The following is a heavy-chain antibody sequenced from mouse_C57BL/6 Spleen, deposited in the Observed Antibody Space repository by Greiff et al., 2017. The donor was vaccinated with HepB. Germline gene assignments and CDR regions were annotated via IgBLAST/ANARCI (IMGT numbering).Heavy chain of an antibody. D-gene: IGHD3-2*02. Sequence: QVQLQQPGAELVKPGASVKLSCKASGYTFTSYWMHWVKQRPGQGLEWIGMIHPNSGSTNYNEKFKSKATLTVDKSSSTAYMQLSSLTSEDSAVYYCARSGDSSGYGFAYWGQRTLVTVSA. CDR2: IHPNSGST. V-gene: IGHV1-64*01. CDR3: ARSGDSSGYGFAY. J-gene: IGHJ3*01. CDR1: GYTFTSYW.